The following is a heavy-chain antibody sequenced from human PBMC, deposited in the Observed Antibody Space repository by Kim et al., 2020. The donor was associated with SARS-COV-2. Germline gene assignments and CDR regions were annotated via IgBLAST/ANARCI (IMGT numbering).Heavy chain of an antibody. CDR3: VGTDGYNPTLAN. CDR1: GGSFSGYY. V-gene: IGHV4-34*01. CDR2: INHSGST. D-gene: IGHD5-12*01. J-gene: IGHJ4*02. Sequence: SETLSLTCAVYGGSFSGYYWSWIRQPPGKGLEWIGEINHSGSTNYNPSLKSRVTISVDTSKNQFSLKLSSVTAADTAVYYCVGTDGYNPTLANWGQGTLVTVTS.